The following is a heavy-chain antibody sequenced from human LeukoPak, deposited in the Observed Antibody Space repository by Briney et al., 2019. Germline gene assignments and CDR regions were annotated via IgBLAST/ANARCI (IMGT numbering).Heavy chain of an antibody. CDR1: GFTFSSYG. V-gene: IGHV3-30*18. J-gene: IGHJ4*02. Sequence: HPGRSLRLSCAASGFTFSSYGMHWVRQAPGKGLEWVAVISYDGSNKYYVDSVKGRFTISRDNSKNTLYLQMNSLRAEDTAVYYCAKAPPYYYDSSGPGDYWGQGTLVTVSS. CDR2: ISYDGSNK. D-gene: IGHD3-22*01. CDR3: AKAPPYYYDSSGPGDY.